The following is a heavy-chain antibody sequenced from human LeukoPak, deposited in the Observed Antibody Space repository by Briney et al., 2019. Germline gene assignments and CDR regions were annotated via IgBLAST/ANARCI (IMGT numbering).Heavy chain of an antibody. D-gene: IGHD5-18*01. CDR3: ARPDTAYGYFDY. Sequence: PGRSLRLSCAASGFTFSSYSMNWVRQAPGKGLEWVSSISSSSSYIYYADSVKGRFTISRDNAKNSLYLQMNSLRAEDTAVYYCARPDTAYGYFDYWGQGTLVTVSS. CDR1: GFTFSSYS. CDR2: ISSSSSYI. V-gene: IGHV3-21*01. J-gene: IGHJ4*02.